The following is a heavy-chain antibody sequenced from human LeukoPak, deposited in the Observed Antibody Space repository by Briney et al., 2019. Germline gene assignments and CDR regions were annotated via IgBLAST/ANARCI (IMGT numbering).Heavy chain of an antibody. J-gene: IGHJ4*02. D-gene: IGHD5-18*01. V-gene: IGHV3-30*02. CDR1: GFTFSNYG. CDR2: LRRDGSDK. Sequence: GGSLGLSCAASGFTFSNYGMHWVRQAPGKGLEWVAFLRRDGSDKYYADSVKGRFTISRDNSKNTVYLQMNSLRPEDTAVYYYAKDHSQNFDYWGQGTLVTVSS. CDR3: AKDHSQNFDY.